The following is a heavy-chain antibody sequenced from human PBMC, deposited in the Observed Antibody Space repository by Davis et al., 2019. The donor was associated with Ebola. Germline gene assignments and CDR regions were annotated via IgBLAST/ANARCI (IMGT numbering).Heavy chain of an antibody. Sequence: GESLKISCEVSGFNLRNYGMHWVRQAPGKGLEWVAVIWYDGSNKYYADSVKGRFTISRDNSKNTLYLQMNSLRAEDTAVYYCARDGKFTVAARPRGAFDIWGQGTMVTVSS. CDR2: IWYDGSNK. J-gene: IGHJ3*02. V-gene: IGHV3-33*01. CDR1: GFNLRNYG. D-gene: IGHD6-6*01. CDR3: ARDGKFTVAARPRGAFDI.